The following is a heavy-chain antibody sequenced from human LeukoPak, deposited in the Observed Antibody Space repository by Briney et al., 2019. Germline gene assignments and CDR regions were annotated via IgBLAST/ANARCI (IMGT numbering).Heavy chain of an antibody. V-gene: IGHV3-74*01. CDR3: GGDLSGDWDF. CDR2: INEDGSIT. CDR1: GFSFSRYW. Sequence: GGSLTLSCADSGFSFSRYWMHWVRQAPGKGLVWVSRINEDGSITNYAHFVKGRFNISRDNAKETLYLQMHSLRAGDTAMYYCGGDLSGDWDFWGQGTLVTVSS. J-gene: IGHJ4*02. D-gene: IGHD3-10*01.